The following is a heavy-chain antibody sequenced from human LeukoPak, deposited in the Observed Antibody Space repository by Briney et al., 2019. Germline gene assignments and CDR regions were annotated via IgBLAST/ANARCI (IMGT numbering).Heavy chain of an antibody. J-gene: IGHJ5*02. Sequence: SETLSLTCTVSGGSISSGSYYWSWIRQPAGKGLEWIGRIYTSGSTNYNPSLKSRVTISVDTSKNQFSLKLSSVTAADMAVYYCAREYSSGWYKSREFDPWGQGTLVTVSS. V-gene: IGHV4-61*02. CDR2: IYTSGST. CDR3: AREYSSGWYKSREFDP. CDR1: GGSISSGSYY. D-gene: IGHD6-19*01.